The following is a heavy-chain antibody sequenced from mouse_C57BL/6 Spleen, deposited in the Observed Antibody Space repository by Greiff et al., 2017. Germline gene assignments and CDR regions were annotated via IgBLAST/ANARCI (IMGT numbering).Heavy chain of an antibody. CDR2: IHPSDSDT. D-gene: IGHD3-2*02. Sequence: QVQLQQPGAELVKPGASVKVSCKASGYTFTSYWMHWVKQRPGQGLEWIGRIHPSDSDTNYNQKFKGKATLTVAKSSSTAYLQLSSLTSEYSAVYYVAIPLDSSCPAWFAYWGQGTLVTVSA. J-gene: IGHJ3*01. V-gene: IGHV1-74*01. CDR3: AIPLDSSCPAWFAY. CDR1: GYTFTSYW.